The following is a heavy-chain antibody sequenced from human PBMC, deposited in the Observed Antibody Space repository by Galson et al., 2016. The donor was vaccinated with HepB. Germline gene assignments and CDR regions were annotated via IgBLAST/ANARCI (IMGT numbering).Heavy chain of an antibody. CDR3: AADYGWEREYAFDT. CDR1: GFTFTSSA. D-gene: IGHD1-26*01. CDR2: IVFGSGDS. Sequence: SVKVSCKASGFTFTSSAVQWVRQARGQRLEWIGWIVFGSGDSSYAQKFHERVTITRDKSTSTAYMELRSLRSEDTAVYYCAADYGWEREYAFDTWGQGTMVTVSS. J-gene: IGHJ3*02. V-gene: IGHV1-58*01.